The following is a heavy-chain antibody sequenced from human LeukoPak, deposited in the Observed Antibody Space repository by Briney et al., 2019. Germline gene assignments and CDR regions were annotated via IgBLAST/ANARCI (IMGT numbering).Heavy chain of an antibody. CDR2: IKEDGSET. D-gene: IGHD1-26*01. Sequence: GGSLRLSCSASGFTLSHYWMTWVRQAPGKGLEWVASIKEDGSETSYVDSVKGRFTISRDNAKNSVYLQMNSLGGEDTAVYYFVRGGSYTFDPWGQGILVTVSS. CDR1: GFTLSHYW. V-gene: IGHV3-7*01. J-gene: IGHJ5*02. CDR3: VRGGSYTFDP.